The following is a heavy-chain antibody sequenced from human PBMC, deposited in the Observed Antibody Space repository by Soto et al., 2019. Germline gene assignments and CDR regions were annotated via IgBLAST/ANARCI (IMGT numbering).Heavy chain of an antibody. CDR1: GGTFSSYA. D-gene: IGHD5-12*01. J-gene: IGHJ6*02. Sequence: ASVKVSCKASGGTFSSYAISWVRQAPGQGLEWMGGIIPIFGTANYAQKFQGRVTITADESTSTAYMELSSLRSEDTAVYYCAVVEMATIYYYYGMDVWGQGTTVTVSS. CDR2: IIPIFGTA. CDR3: AVVEMATIYYYYGMDV. V-gene: IGHV1-69*13.